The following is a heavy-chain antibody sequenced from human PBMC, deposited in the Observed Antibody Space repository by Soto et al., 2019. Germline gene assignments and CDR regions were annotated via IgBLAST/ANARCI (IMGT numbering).Heavy chain of an antibody. D-gene: IGHD2-15*01. CDR2: IKQDGSEK. Sequence: EVQLVESGGGLVQPGGSLRLSCAASGFTFSSYWMSWVRQAPGKGLEWVANIKQDGSEKYYVDSVKGRFTISRDNAQNSLYLQMNSLRAEDTAVYYCARRVGGLSYYYYYYMDVWGKGTTVTVSS. CDR3: ARRVGGLSYYYYYYMDV. V-gene: IGHV3-7*01. CDR1: GFTFSSYW. J-gene: IGHJ6*03.